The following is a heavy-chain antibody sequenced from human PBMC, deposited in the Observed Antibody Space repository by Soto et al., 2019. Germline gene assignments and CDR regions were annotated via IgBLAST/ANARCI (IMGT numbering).Heavy chain of an antibody. CDR3: ARGGYYDNSWGKLSHYGLNV. Sequence: QVQLAQSANEVKKPGASVRVSCKAAGYTFIRYGIAWVRQAPGQGLEWMGWISPYNDYTVYAQKYQGRVSMNADTTTRTVYMNLRGLKSDDTDVYYCARGGYYDNSWGKLSHYGLNVWGQGTSVSVSS. D-gene: IGHD3-16*01. V-gene: IGHV1-18*01. CDR2: ISPYNDYT. J-gene: IGHJ6*02. CDR1: GYTFIRYG.